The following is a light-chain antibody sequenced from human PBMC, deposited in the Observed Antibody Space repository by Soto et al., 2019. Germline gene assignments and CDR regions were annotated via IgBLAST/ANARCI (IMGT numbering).Light chain of an antibody. V-gene: IGKV3-15*01. CDR3: QQYKNWPPVT. CDR2: GAS. Sequence: EIVMTQSPATLSVSPGERATLSCRASQSVSSNLAWYQQKPGQAPRLLIYGASTRATGIPARFSGSGAGTEVTLTISSRQSEDFAVYYCQQYKNWPPVTFGQGTKVEIK. CDR1: QSVSSN. J-gene: IGKJ1*01.